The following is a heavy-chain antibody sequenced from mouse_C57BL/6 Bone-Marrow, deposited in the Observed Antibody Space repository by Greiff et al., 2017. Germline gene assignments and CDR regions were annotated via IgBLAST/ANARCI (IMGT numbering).Heavy chain of an antibody. J-gene: IGHJ3*01. D-gene: IGHD2-3*01. V-gene: IGHV2-5*01. CDR3: AKRDDGYYGGFAY. CDR2: IWRGGST. CDR1: GFSLTSYG. Sequence: QVQLQQSGPGLVQPSQSLSITCTVSGFSLTSYGEHWVRQFPGKGLEWLGVIWRGGSTDYNAAFMSRLSITKDNSKSQVFFKMNSLQADDTAIYYCAKRDDGYYGGFAYWGQGTLVTVSA.